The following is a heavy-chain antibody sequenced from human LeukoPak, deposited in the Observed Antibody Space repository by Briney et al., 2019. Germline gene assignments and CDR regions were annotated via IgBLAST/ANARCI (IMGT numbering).Heavy chain of an antibody. CDR3: ARVKVGVWGVFDT. CDR1: GFTFSSYW. J-gene: IGHJ3*02. D-gene: IGHD1-26*01. Sequence: GGSLRLSCAASGFTFSSYWMHWVRQAPGPGQVWLSRINSDGSTTTYADSVRGRFIISRDNAKNTLYLQINSLGAEDTAVYYCARVKVGVWGVFDTWGQGTMVTVSS. CDR2: INSDGSTT. V-gene: IGHV3-74*03.